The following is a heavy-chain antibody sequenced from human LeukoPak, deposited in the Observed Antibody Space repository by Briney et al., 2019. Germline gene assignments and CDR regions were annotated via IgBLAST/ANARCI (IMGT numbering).Heavy chain of an antibody. D-gene: IGHD1-1*01. CDR2: IWYDGSQK. J-gene: IGHJ4*02. Sequence: SGGSLRLSCAASGFTFSSYGMHWDRQAPGKGLEWVAVIWYDGSQKYYTDSVKGRFTISRDNSKNTLYLQMNNLRAEDTAVYYCARSWKAGGWGQGTLVTVSS. CDR3: ARSWKAGG. CDR1: GFTFSSYG. V-gene: IGHV3-33*01.